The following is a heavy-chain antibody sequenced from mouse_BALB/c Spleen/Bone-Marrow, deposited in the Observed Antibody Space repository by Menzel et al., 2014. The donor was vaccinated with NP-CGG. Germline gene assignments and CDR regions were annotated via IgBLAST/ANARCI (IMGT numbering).Heavy chain of an antibody. V-gene: IGHV4-1*02. J-gene: IGHJ3*01. CDR2: INPDSSTI. CDR3: TRLHYYGYSAY. CDR1: GFDFSRYW. Sequence: EVKLVESGGGLVQPGGSLNLSCAASGFDFSRYWMSWVQQAPGKGLEWIGEINPDSSTINYTPSLKDKFIISRVNAKNTLYLQKSKVRSEDTALYYCTRLHYYGYSAYWGQGTLVTVST. D-gene: IGHD1-2*01.